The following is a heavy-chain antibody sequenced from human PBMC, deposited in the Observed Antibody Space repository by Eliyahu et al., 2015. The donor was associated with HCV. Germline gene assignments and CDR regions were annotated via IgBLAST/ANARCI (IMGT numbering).Heavy chain of an antibody. D-gene: IGHD6-19*01. Sequence: QVQLQESGPGLVKPSETLSLTCTVSGGSITTXYWSWIXQPPGKGLEWIGYIHYSGSPTPNPPLKSRVTISLDTSKNQFSLNLTSVTAADTAVYYCASGGGGIAVAGTGGWFDPWGQGTLVTVSS. J-gene: IGHJ5*02. CDR1: GGSITTXY. V-gene: IGHV4-59*01. CDR2: IHYSGSP. CDR3: ASGGGGIAVAGTGGWFDP.